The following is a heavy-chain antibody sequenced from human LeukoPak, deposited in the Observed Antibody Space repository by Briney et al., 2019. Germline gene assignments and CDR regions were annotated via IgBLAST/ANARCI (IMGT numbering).Heavy chain of an antibody. CDR2: IWYDGSNK. D-gene: IGHD3-9*01. J-gene: IGHJ4*02. CDR3: ARANLRYFDWLLGY. Sequence: PGGSLRLSCAASGFTFSSYGMHWVRQAPGRGLERVAVIWYDGSNKYYADSVKGRFTISRDNSKNTLYLQMNSLRAEDTAVYYCARANLRYFDWLLGYWGQGTLVTVSS. V-gene: IGHV3-33*01. CDR1: GFTFSSYG.